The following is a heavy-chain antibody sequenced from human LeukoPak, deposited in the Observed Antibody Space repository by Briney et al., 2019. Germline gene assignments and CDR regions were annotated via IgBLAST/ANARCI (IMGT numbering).Heavy chain of an antibody. CDR1: GFTFSNYW. J-gene: IGHJ6*02. CDR2: INHNGNVN. CDR3: ARGGGLDV. Sequence: QPGGSLRLSCAVSGFTFSNYWMNWARQAPGKGLEWVASINHNGNVNYYVDSVKGRFTISRDNAKNSLYLQMSNLRAEDTAVYFCARGGGLDVWGQGATVTVSS. D-gene: IGHD3-16*01. V-gene: IGHV3-7*03.